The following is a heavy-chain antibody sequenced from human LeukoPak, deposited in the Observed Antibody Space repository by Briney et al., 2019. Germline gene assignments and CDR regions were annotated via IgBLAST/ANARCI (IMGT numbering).Heavy chain of an antibody. J-gene: IGHJ5*02. Sequence: GASVKVSCKASGGTFSSYAISWVRQAPGQGLEWMGGIIPIFGTANYVQKFQGRVTITADESTSTAYMELSSLRSEDTAVYYCARSPISIAVAGNNWFDPWGQGTLVTVSS. V-gene: IGHV1-69*13. CDR1: GGTFSSYA. CDR3: ARSPISIAVAGNNWFDP. CDR2: IIPIFGTA. D-gene: IGHD6-19*01.